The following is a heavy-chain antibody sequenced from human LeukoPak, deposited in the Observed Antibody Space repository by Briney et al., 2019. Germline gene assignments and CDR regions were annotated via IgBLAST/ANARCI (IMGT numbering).Heavy chain of an antibody. CDR2: ISAYNGNT. V-gene: IGHV1-18*01. J-gene: IGHJ5*02. CDR1: GYTFTSYG. D-gene: IGHD3-22*01. Sequence: GASVKVSCKASGYTFTSYGISWVRQAPGQGLEWMGWISAYNGNTNYAQKLQGRVTMTTDTSTSTAYMELRSLRSDDTAVYYCARDLYYYDSSGYLSWFDPWGQGALVIVSS. CDR3: ARDLYYYDSSGYLSWFDP.